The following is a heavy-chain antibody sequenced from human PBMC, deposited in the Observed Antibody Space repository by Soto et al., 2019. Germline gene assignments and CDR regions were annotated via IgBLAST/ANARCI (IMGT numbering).Heavy chain of an antibody. Sequence: KVSCKASGGTFSSYAISWVRQAPGRGLEWMGGIIPIFGTANYAQKFQGRVTITADESTSTAYMELSSLRSEDTAVYYCARDQTNYYDSSGPLGYFQHWGQGTLVTVSS. V-gene: IGHV1-69*01. CDR3: ARDQTNYYDSSGPLGYFQH. D-gene: IGHD3-22*01. CDR1: GGTFSSYA. CDR2: IIPIFGTA. J-gene: IGHJ1*01.